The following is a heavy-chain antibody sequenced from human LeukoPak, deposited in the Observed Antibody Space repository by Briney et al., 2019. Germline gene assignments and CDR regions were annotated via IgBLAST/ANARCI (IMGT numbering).Heavy chain of an antibody. D-gene: IGHD3-10*01. J-gene: IGHJ4*02. Sequence: GESLRLSCAASGFTFSTNWMIWVRQPPGKGLEWVASINPDGSVNFYVDSVKGRFTISRDNAKNSLYLQMNSLRVDDTAVYYCAKNGFGSYWGQGAPVTVSS. V-gene: IGHV3-7*02. CDR1: GFTFSTNW. CDR3: AKNGFGSY. CDR2: INPDGSVN.